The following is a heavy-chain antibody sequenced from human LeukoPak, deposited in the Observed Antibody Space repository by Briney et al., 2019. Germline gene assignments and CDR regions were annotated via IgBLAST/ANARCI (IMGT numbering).Heavy chain of an antibody. D-gene: IGHD2-2*01. Sequence: GGSLRLSCAASEFTFSSYSMNWVRQAPGKGLEWVSSISSSSSYIYYADSVKGRFTISRDNAKNSLYLQMNSLRAEDTAVYYCARDRIVVVPAAIGWFDPWGQGTLVTVSS. CDR3: ARDRIVVVPAAIGWFDP. J-gene: IGHJ5*02. CDR2: ISSSSSYI. V-gene: IGHV3-21*01. CDR1: EFTFSSYS.